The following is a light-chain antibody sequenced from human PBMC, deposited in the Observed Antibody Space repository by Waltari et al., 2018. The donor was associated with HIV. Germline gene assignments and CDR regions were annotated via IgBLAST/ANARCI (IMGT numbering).Light chain of an antibody. V-gene: IGKV3-20*01. J-gene: IGKJ1*01. Sequence: EIVLTQSPGTLPLSPGERAPLSCRASQSVSSSSLAWYKQTPDQAPRLLIYAASSRATCIPDRFSGSGSGTDFTLTISRLEPEDFAVYYCQQYGSSPPGTFGQGTKVEIK. CDR3: QQYGSSPPGT. CDR2: AAS. CDR1: QSVSSSS.